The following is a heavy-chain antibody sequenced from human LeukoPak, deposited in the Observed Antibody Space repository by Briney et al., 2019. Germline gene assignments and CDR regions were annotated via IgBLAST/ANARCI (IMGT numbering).Heavy chain of an antibody. CDR3: ARGPTRKVACPYWYFDL. V-gene: IGHV1-46*03. CDR2: INPSGGST. CDR1: GYTFTGYY. Sequence: ASVKVSCKASGYTFTGYYMHWVRQAPGQGLEWMGIINPSGGSTSYAQKFQGRVTMTRDTSTSTVYMELSSLRSEDTAVYYCARGPTRKVACPYWYFDLWGRGTLVTVSS. D-gene: IGHD5-12*01. J-gene: IGHJ2*01.